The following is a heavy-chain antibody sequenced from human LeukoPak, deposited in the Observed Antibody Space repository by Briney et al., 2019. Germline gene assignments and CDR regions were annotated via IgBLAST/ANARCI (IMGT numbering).Heavy chain of an antibody. V-gene: IGHV1-69*05. CDR2: IIPIFGTA. CDR3: ARGLYSSSWYSDAFDI. Sequence: ASVKVSCKASGGTFSSYAISWVRQAPGQGLEWMGRIIPIFGTANYAQKFQGRVTITTDESTSTAYMELSSLRSEGTAVYYCARGLYSSSWYSDAFDIWGQGTMVTVSS. J-gene: IGHJ3*02. D-gene: IGHD6-13*01. CDR1: GGTFSSYA.